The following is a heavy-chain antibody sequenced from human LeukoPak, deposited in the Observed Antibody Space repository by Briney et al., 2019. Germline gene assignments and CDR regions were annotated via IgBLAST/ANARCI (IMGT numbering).Heavy chain of an antibody. CDR2: IWYDGSNK. Sequence: GGSLRLSCAASGFTFSIYGMHWVRQAPGKGLEWVAVIWYDGSNKYYADSVKGRFTISRDNSKNTLYLQMNSLRAEDTAVYYCARDWDGYNRGFDYWGQGTLVTVSS. CDR3: ARDWDGYNRGFDY. J-gene: IGHJ4*02. CDR1: GFTFSIYG. V-gene: IGHV3-33*01. D-gene: IGHD5-24*01.